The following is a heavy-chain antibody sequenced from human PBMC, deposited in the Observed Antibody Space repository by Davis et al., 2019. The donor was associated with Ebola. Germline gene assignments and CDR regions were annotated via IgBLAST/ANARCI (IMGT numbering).Heavy chain of an antibody. CDR2: IDPSDSYT. D-gene: IGHD2-8*02. J-gene: IGHJ3*02. CDR3: ASLRRTITGMDDGFDI. Sequence: GESLKISCKGSGYSFTNYWISWVRQMPGKGLEWMGRIDPSDSYTNYSPSFQGHVTISGDKSISTAYLQWSSLKASDSGMYYCASLRRTITGMDDGFDIWGEGTMVTVSS. V-gene: IGHV5-10-1*01. CDR1: GYSFTNYW.